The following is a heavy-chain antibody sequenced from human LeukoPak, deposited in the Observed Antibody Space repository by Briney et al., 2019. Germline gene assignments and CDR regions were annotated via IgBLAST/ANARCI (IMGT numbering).Heavy chain of an antibody. J-gene: IGHJ4*02. Sequence: GGSLRLSCAASGFTFSNAWMSWVRQTPGKGLEWVGHISSKTDGRTTDYAAPVKGRFTISRDGSENTLYLQMNSLKPEDTAVYYCTTRNYYDSSGYYFRFDCWGQGTLVTVSS. CDR3: TTRNYYDSSGYYFRFDC. V-gene: IGHV3-15*01. CDR1: GFTFSNAW. CDR2: ISSKTDGRTT. D-gene: IGHD3-22*01.